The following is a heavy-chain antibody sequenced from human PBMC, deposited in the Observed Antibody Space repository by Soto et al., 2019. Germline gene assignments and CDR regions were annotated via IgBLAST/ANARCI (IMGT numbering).Heavy chain of an antibody. V-gene: IGHV3-33*01. CDR3: ARGSIGYSNWFDP. Sequence: GGSLRLSCAASGFTFSSYGMHWVRQAPGKGLEWVAVIWYDGSNKYYADSVKGRFTISRDNSKNTLYLQMNSLRAEDTAVYYCARGSIGYSNWFDPWGQGTLVTVSS. CDR1: GFTFSSYG. J-gene: IGHJ5*02. CDR2: IWYDGSNK. D-gene: IGHD6-13*01.